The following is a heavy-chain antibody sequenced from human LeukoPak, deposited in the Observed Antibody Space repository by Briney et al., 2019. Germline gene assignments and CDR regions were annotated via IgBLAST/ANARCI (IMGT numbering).Heavy chain of an antibody. CDR1: ADSFCSRRYY. Sequence: SETLSLTCAVSADSFCSRRYYWGWIRQPPGKGLEWIGTISYSGSTYYNPSLKSRVTISVDTSKNQFSLKLTSVSDADTAVYFCARLNYYDNSGYYTQPKFDYWGQGTLVTVSS. CDR2: ISYSGST. V-gene: IGHV4-39*01. D-gene: IGHD3-22*01. J-gene: IGHJ4*02. CDR3: ARLNYYDNSGYYTQPKFDY.